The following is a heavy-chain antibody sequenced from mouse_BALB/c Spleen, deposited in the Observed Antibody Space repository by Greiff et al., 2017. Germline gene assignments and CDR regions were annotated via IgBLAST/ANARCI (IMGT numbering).Heavy chain of an antibody. J-gene: IGHJ3*01. CDR2: ISSGSSTI. D-gene: IGHD2-4*01. CDR1: GFTFSSFG. V-gene: IGHV5-17*02. Sequence: EVQRVESGGGLVQPGGSRKLSCAASGFTFSSFGMHWVRQAPEKGLEWVAYISSGSSTIYYADTVKGRFTISRDNPKNTLFLQMTSLRSEDTAMYYCARDDYDVEFAYWGQGTLVTVSA. CDR3: ARDDYDVEFAY.